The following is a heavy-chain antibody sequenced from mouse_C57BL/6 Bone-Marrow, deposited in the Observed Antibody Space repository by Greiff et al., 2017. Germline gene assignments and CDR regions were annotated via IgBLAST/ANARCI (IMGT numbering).Heavy chain of an antibody. Sequence: VQLKESGAELVRPGASVKLSCTASGFNIKDYYMHWVKQRPEQGLEWIGRIDPEDGDTEYAPKFQGKATMTADTSSNAAYLQISSLTSEDTAVDSCTGGNYWYFDVWGTGTTVTVSS. CDR2: IDPEDGDT. D-gene: IGHD1-1*02. J-gene: IGHJ1*03. CDR1: GFNIKDYY. CDR3: TGGNYWYFDV. V-gene: IGHV14-1*01.